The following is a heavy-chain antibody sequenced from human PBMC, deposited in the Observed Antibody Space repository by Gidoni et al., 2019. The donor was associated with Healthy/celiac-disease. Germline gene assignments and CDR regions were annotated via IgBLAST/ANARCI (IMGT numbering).Heavy chain of an antibody. D-gene: IGHD3-3*01. J-gene: IGHJ4*02. CDR2: INHRGST. CDR1: AGSFSGYY. V-gene: IGHV4-34*01. Sequence: QVQLQQWGAGLLKPSEPLSLTCAVYAGSFSGYYWSWIRQPPGKGLEWIGEINHRGSTNYNPSLKSRVTISVDTSKNQFSLKLSSVTAADTAVYYCARKGTIFGVVITHFDYWGQGTLVTVSS. CDR3: ARKGTIFGVVITHFDY.